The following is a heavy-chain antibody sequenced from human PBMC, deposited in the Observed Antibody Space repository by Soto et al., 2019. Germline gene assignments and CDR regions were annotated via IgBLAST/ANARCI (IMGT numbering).Heavy chain of an antibody. D-gene: IGHD1-26*01. V-gene: IGHV3-30*18. J-gene: IGHJ6*02. Sequence: QVQLVESGGGVVQPGRSLRLSCAASGFTFSSYGMHWVRQAPGKGLEWVAVISYDGSNKYYADSVKGRFTISRDNSKNTLYLQMNSLRAEDTAVYYCAKDGASGVKGMDVWGQGTTVTVSS. CDR3: AKDGASGVKGMDV. CDR2: ISYDGSNK. CDR1: GFTFSSYG.